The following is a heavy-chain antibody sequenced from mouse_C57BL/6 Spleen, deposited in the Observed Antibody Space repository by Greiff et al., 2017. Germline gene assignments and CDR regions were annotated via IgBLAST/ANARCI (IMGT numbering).Heavy chain of an antibody. J-gene: IGHJ1*03. CDR3: VRGRPYYGSSSGYFDV. CDR1: GFTFNTYA. Sequence: DVQLVESGGGLVQPKGSLKLSCAASGFTFNTYAMHWVRQAPGKGLEWVARIRSKSSNYATYYADSVKDRFTISRDDSQSMLYLQMNNLKTEDTAMYYCVRGRPYYGSSSGYFDVWGTGTTVTVSS. CDR2: IRSKSSNYAT. D-gene: IGHD1-1*01. V-gene: IGHV10-3*01.